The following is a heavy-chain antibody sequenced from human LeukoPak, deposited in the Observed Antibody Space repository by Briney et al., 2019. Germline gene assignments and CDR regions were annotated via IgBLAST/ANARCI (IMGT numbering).Heavy chain of an antibody. CDR2: ISYDGSNK. CDR1: GFTFSSYG. V-gene: IGHV3-30*18. CDR3: AKGLYSSGWYGGDY. J-gene: IGHJ4*02. D-gene: IGHD6-19*01. Sequence: PGGSLRLSCAASGFTFSSYGMHWVRQAPGKGLEWVAVISYDGSNKYYADSVKGRFTISRGNSKNTLYLQMNSLRAEDTAVYYCAKGLYSSGWYGGDYWGQGTLVTVSS.